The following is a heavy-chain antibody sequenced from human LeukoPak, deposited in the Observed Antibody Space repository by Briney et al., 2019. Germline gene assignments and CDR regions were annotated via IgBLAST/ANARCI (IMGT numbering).Heavy chain of an antibody. CDR2: IVVGSGNT. Sequence: GTSVKVSCKASGFTFTSSAVQWVRQARGQRLEWIGWIVVGSGNTNYAQKFQERVTITRDMSTSTAYMELSSLISEDTAAYYCAADFSGYDYYDYWGQGTLVTVSS. D-gene: IGHD5-12*01. CDR3: AADFSGYDYYDY. J-gene: IGHJ4*02. CDR1: GFTFTSSA. V-gene: IGHV1-58*01.